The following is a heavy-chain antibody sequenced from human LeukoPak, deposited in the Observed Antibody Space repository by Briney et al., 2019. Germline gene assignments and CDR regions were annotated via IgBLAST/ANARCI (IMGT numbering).Heavy chain of an antibody. CDR2: VYSDSRT. Sequence: PGGSLRLSCAASGFTVSGNYMNWVRQAPGKGLEWVSVVYSDSRTYYADSVKGRFTISRDNSKNTLYLQMNSLRAEDTAVYYCARAYSYGFPSDYWGQGTLVTVSS. CDR3: ARAYSYGFPSDY. J-gene: IGHJ4*02. V-gene: IGHV3-66*02. CDR1: GFTVSGNY. D-gene: IGHD5-18*01.